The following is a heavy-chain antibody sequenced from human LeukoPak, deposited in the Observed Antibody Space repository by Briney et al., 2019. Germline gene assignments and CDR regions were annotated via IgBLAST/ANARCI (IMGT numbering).Heavy chain of an antibody. Sequence: AGGSLRLSCAASGFTFSSYAMSWVRQAPGKGLEWVAVISYDGSNKYYADSVKGRFTISRDNSKNTLYLQMNSLRAEDTAVYYCARDLRTIFGPVGYYFDYWGQGTLVTVSS. CDR2: ISYDGSNK. J-gene: IGHJ4*02. CDR1: GFTFSSYA. CDR3: ARDLRTIFGPVGYYFDY. D-gene: IGHD3/OR15-3a*01. V-gene: IGHV3-30-3*01.